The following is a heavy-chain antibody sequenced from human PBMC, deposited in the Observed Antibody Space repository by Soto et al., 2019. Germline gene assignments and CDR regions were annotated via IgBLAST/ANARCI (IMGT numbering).Heavy chain of an antibody. D-gene: IGHD6-6*01. V-gene: IGHV4-31*03. J-gene: IGHJ6*02. Sequence: QVQLQESGPGLVKPSQTLSLTCTVSGGSISSGGYYWTWIRQHPGKGLEWIGYNYYSGITYYNPSLQRRVTXPXXXSXXPFSLKRSSVTAADTAVYYCARGSSIAGLYYGMDVWGQGTTVTVSS. CDR1: GGSISSGGYY. CDR2: NYYSGIT. CDR3: ARGSSIAGLYYGMDV.